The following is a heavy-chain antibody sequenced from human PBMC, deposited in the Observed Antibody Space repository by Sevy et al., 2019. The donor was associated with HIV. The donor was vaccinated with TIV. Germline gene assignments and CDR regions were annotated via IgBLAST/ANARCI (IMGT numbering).Heavy chain of an antibody. CDR3: AKGSELLGYCSSTSCSNYYYYGMDV. Sequence: GGSLRLSCAASGFTFSSYAMSWVRQAPGKGLEWVSAISGSGGSTYYADSVKGRFTISRDNSKNRLYLQMNSLRAEDTAVYYCAKGSELLGYCSSTSCSNYYYYGMDVWGQGTTVTVSS. J-gene: IGHJ6*02. V-gene: IGHV3-23*01. CDR2: ISGSGGST. D-gene: IGHD2-2*01. CDR1: GFTFSSYA.